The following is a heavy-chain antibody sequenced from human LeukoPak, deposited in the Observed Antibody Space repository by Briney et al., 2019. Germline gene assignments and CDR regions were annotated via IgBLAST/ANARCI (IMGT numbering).Heavy chain of an antibody. J-gene: IGHJ4*02. V-gene: IGHV5-51*01. D-gene: IGHD3-22*01. CDR1: GGTFSSYA. CDR2: IYPGDSDT. Sequence: ASVKVSCKASGGTFSSYAISWVRQAPGQGLEWMGIIYPGDSDTRYSPSFQGQVTISADKSISTAYLQWSSLKASDTAMYYCATAYYYDSSGYSFDYWGQGTLVTVSS. CDR3: ATAYYYDSSGYSFDY.